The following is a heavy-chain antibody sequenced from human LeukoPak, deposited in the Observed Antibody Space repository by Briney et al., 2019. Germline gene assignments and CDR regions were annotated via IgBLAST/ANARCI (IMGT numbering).Heavy chain of an antibody. CDR3: SRESGAFCPFGY. CDR1: GGSISGTNW. V-gene: IGHV4/OR15-8*02. J-gene: IGHJ4*02. D-gene: IGHD1-26*01. CDR2: ISLAGQT. Sequence: PSETLSLTCGVSGGSISGTNWWSWVRQPPGQGLEWIGEISLAGQTNYNPPLNGRATISLDKSSTQLSLNLTSVTAADTATYYCSRESGAFCPFGYWGQGTLVIVSS.